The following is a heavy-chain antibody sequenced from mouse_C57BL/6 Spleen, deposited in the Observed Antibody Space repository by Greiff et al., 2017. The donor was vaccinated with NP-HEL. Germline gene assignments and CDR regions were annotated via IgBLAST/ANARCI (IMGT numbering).Heavy chain of an antibody. CDR1: GFTFSSYA. D-gene: IGHD1-1*01. CDR3: ARDYYGLFAY. CDR2: ISDGGSYT. V-gene: IGHV5-4*01. J-gene: IGHJ3*01. Sequence: EVMLVESGGGLVKPGGSLKLSCGASGFTFSSYAMSWVRQTPEKRLEWVATISDGGSYTYYPDNVKGRFTISRDNAKNNLYLQMSHLKSEDTAMYYCARDYYGLFAYWGQGTLVTVSA.